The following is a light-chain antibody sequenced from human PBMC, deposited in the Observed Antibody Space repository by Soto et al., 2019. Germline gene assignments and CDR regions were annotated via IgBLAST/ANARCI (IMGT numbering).Light chain of an antibody. CDR1: SSNIRNNY. CDR2: DND. V-gene: IGLV1-51*01. Sequence: QSVLTQPPSVSAAPGQKVTISCSGSSSNIRNNYVSWYQHLPGTPPKLLIYDNDSRLLGIPDRFSGSKSGTSATLGITGLQTGDEADYYCATWDSSLSIYVFGTGTKLTVL. CDR3: ATWDSSLSIYV. J-gene: IGLJ1*01.